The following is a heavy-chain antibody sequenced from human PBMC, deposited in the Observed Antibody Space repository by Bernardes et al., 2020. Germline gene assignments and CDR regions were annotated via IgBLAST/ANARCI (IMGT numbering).Heavy chain of an antibody. J-gene: IGHJ5*02. CDR1: GGSISSGGYY. Sequence: SETLSLTCTVSGGSISSGGYYWSWIRQHPGKGLEWIGYIYYSGSTYYNPSLKSRVSISVDTSKNQFSLKLSSVTAADTAVYYCARAPYSSSYNRFDPWGQGTLVTVSS. D-gene: IGHD6-6*01. V-gene: IGHV4-31*03. CDR3: ARAPYSSSYNRFDP. CDR2: IYYSGST.